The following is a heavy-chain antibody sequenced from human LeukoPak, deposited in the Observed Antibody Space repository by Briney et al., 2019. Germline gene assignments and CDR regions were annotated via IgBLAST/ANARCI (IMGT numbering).Heavy chain of an antibody. V-gene: IGHV3-20*04. CDR2: INWNGGST. Sequence: PGGSLRLSCAASGFTFSSYAMSWVRQAPGKGLEWVSGINWNGGSTGYADSVKGRFTISRDNAKNSLYLRMNSLRAEDTALYYCARGYCSSTSCYAFDIWGQGTMVTVSS. CDR1: GFTFSSYA. J-gene: IGHJ3*02. D-gene: IGHD2-2*01. CDR3: ARGYCSSTSCYAFDI.